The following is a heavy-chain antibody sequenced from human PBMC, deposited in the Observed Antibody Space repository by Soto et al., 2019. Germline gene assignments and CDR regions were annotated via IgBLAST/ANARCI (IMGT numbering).Heavy chain of an antibody. Sequence: GGSLRLSCAASGFTFSIFAMSWVRQSPGKGLEWVSTISGSGGSTYYADAVKGRFSISRDNSMGTLYLQMRSLRVEDTAIYYCAKEVSLGSTVDLGYWGQGTLVTVSS. J-gene: IGHJ4*02. CDR3: AKEVSLGSTVDLGY. CDR1: GFTFSIFA. D-gene: IGHD7-27*01. CDR2: ISGSGGST. V-gene: IGHV3-23*01.